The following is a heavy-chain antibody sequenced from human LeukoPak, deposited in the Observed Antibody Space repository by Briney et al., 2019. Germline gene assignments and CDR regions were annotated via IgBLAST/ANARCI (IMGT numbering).Heavy chain of an antibody. CDR1: GFTFSSYA. D-gene: IGHD6-19*01. V-gene: IGHV3-23*01. CDR3: AKGIAVAGTPFDY. Sequence: PGGSLRLSCAASGFTFSSYAMSWVRQARGKGLEWVSAISGSGGSTYYADSVKGRFTISRDNSKNTLYLQMNSLRAEDTAVYYCAKGIAVAGTPFDYWGQGTLVTVSS. CDR2: ISGSGGST. J-gene: IGHJ4*02.